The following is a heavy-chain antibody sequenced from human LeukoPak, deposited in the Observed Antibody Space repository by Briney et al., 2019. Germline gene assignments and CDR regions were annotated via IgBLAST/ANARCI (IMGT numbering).Heavy chain of an antibody. Sequence: HPGRSLRLSCAASGFTFSSYGMHWVRQAPGKGLEWVAVIWYDGSNKYYADSVKGRFTISRDNSKNTLYLQMNSLRAEDTAVYYCARDQWELRGYFDYWGQGTLVTVSS. CDR1: GFTFSSYG. J-gene: IGHJ4*02. D-gene: IGHD1-26*01. V-gene: IGHV3-33*01. CDR2: IWYDGSNK. CDR3: ARDQWELRGYFDY.